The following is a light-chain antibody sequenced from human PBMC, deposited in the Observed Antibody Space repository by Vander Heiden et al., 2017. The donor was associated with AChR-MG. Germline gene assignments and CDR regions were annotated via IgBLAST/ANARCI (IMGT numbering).Light chain of an antibody. Sequence: DIQMTQSPSSLSASVGDRVTITCQASQDISNYLNWYQQKPRKAPKLLIYDASNLETGVPSRFSGSGSGTDFTFTISSLQPEDIATYYCQQYDNLPSIFTFGPGTKVDIK. CDR3: QQYDNLPSIFT. CDR2: DAS. J-gene: IGKJ3*01. CDR1: QDISNY. V-gene: IGKV1-33*01.